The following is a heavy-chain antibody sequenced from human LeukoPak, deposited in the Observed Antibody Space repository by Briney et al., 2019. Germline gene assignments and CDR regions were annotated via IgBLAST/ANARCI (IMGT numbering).Heavy chain of an antibody. CDR1: GFTVISYY. CDR2: IYSGGST. V-gene: IGHV3-53*01. Sequence: GGSLRLSCAASGFTVISYYMTWVRQAPGKRLEWVSVIYSGGSTYYADSVKGRFTISRDNSKNTLYLQMNSLRAEDTAVYYCAKHKGTLLGATDYWGQGTLVTVSS. J-gene: IGHJ4*02. CDR3: AKHKGTLLGATDY. D-gene: IGHD1-26*01.